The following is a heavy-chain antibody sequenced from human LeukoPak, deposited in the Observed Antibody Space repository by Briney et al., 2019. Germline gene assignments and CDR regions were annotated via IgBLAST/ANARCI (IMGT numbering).Heavy chain of an antibody. CDR1: GGSFSGYY. D-gene: IGHD3-10*01. Sequence: PSETLSLTCAVYGGSFSGYYWSWIRQPPGKGLEWIGEINHSGSTNYNPSLKSRVTISVDTSKNQFSLKLSSVTAADTAVYYCARGGRYYYGSGGYRYGNWFDPWGQGTLVTVSS. V-gene: IGHV4-34*01. J-gene: IGHJ5*02. CDR3: ARGGRYYYGSGGYRYGNWFDP. CDR2: INHSGST.